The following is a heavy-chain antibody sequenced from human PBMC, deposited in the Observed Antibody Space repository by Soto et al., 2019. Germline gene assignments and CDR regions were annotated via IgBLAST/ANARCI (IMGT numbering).Heavy chain of an antibody. CDR3: ARVASGGTYDAFDI. CDR2: ILHSGST. Sequence: NPXETLSLSCAVSGGSLSGYYWTWIRQSPVKGLEWIGEILHSGSTNYNPSLKSRVTISVDTSKNQFSLKLTSVTAADTAVYYCARVASGGTYDAFDIWGQGTMVT. D-gene: IGHD2-15*01. J-gene: IGHJ3*02. V-gene: IGHV4-34*12. CDR1: GGSLSGYY.